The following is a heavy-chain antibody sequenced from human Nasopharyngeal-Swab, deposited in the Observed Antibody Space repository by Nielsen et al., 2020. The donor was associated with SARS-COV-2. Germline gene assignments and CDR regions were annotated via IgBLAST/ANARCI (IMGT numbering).Heavy chain of an antibody. V-gene: IGHV3-23*01. CDR2: IRGRGGRT. D-gene: IGHD3-10*01. Sequence: GGSLRLSCAASGFTFSSYAMSWVRQAPGKGLEWVSTIRGRGGRTYYADSVKGRFTISRDNSKNTLYLQMNSLRAEDTAVYYCAKKGQWFGESWTFDYWGQGTLVTVSS. J-gene: IGHJ4*02. CDR3: AKKGQWFGESWTFDY. CDR1: GFTFSSYA.